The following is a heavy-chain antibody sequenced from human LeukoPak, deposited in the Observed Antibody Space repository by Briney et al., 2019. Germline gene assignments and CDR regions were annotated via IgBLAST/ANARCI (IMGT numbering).Heavy chain of an antibody. CDR2: VSGSGGST. J-gene: IGHJ4*02. CDR3: AKIPVSYCSGWPNFDY. Sequence: GGSLRLSCAASGFTFSSYAMTWVRQAPGNGLEWVSGVSGSGGSTYYADSVKGRFTISRDNSKNTLYLQMNSLRAEDTAVYYCAKIPVSYCSGWPNFDYWGRGTLVTVSS. D-gene: IGHD6-19*01. V-gene: IGHV3-23*01. CDR1: GFTFSSYA.